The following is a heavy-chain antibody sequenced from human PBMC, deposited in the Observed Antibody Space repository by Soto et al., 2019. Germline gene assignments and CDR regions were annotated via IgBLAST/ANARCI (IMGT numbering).Heavy chain of an antibody. V-gene: IGHV3-74*01. CDR2: INHDESSS. D-gene: IGHD1-26*01. Sequence: EVQLVESGGGLVQPGGSLRLSCAASGFTFSSYWMHWVRQAPGKGLVWVSRINHDESSSTYVDSVRGRFPISSDNAKNTLYLQMNSLSAEDMAVYYCARCGPLSGLAYWRQGTLVTVSS. CDR3: ARCGPLSGLAY. J-gene: IGHJ4*02. CDR1: GFTFSSYW.